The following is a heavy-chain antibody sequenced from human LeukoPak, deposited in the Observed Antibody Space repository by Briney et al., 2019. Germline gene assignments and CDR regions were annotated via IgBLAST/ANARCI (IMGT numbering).Heavy chain of an antibody. CDR1: GGSLSGYY. D-gene: IGHD3-3*01. CDR3: ARDHALRFFDWFED. V-gene: IGHV4-34*01. J-gene: IGHJ5*02. Sequence: KSSETQSLTCAVYGGSLSGYYWSWIRQPPGKGLEWIGDINHSGTTDYNPSLKSRVTISVDTSKNQFSLRLSSVTAADTAVYYCARDHALRFFDWFEDWGQGTLVTVSS. CDR2: INHSGTT.